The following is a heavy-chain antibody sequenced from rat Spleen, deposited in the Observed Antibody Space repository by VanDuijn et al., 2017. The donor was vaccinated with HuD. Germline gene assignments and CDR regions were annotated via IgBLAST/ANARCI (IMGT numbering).Heavy chain of an antibody. CDR3: ARDVYYGLRRFAY. V-gene: IGHV3-3*01. D-gene: IGHD1-6*01. J-gene: IGHJ3*01. CDR1: GYSITSSYR. CDR2: INSAGST. Sequence: EVQLQESGPGLVKPSQSLSLTCSVTGYSITSSYRWNWIRKFPGNKLEWMGYINSAGSTNYNPSLKSRISITRNTSKNQFFLQVNSVTTEDTATYYCARDVYYGLRRFAYWGQGTLVTVSS.